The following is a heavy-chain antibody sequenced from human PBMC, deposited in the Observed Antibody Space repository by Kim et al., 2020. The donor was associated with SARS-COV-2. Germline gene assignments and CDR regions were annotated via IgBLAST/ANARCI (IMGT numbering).Heavy chain of an antibody. D-gene: IGHD2-15*01. Sequence: GGSLRLSCAASGFTFSSYWMHWVRQAPGKGLVWVSRINSDGSSTSYADSVKGRFTISRDNAKNTLYLQMNSLRAEDTAVYYCARANCSGGSCRYYYYYGMDVWGQGTTVTVSS. V-gene: IGHV3-74*01. CDR2: INSDGSST. CDR3: ARANCSGGSCRYYYYYGMDV. J-gene: IGHJ6*02. CDR1: GFTFSSYW.